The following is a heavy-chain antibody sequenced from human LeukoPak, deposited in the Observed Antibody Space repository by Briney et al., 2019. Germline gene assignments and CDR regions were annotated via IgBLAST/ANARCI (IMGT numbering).Heavy chain of an antibody. J-gene: IGHJ4*02. CDR2: IYYSGST. V-gene: IGHV4-39*07. D-gene: IGHD3-22*01. CDR3: ASSYYDSSGYYN. CDR1: GGSISSSSYY. Sequence: SETLSLTCTVSGGSISSSSYYWGWIRQPPGKGLEWIGSIYYSGSTNYNPSLKSRVTISVDTSKNQFSLKLSSVTAADTAVYYCASSYYDSSGYYNWGQGTLVTVSS.